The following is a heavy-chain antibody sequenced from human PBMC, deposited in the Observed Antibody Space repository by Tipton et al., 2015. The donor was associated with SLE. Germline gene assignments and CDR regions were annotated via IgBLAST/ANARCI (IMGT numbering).Heavy chain of an antibody. J-gene: IGHJ6*02. CDR1: GFTFSSYA. Sequence: RSLRLSCAASGFTFSSYAMHWVRQAPGKGLEWVAVTSYDGSNKYYADSVKGRFTISRDNSKNTLYLQMNSLRAEDTAVYYCARELVPGYYGMDVWGQGTTVTVSS. V-gene: IGHV3-30*04. CDR2: TSYDGSNK. CDR3: ARELVPGYYGMDV. D-gene: IGHD3-10*01.